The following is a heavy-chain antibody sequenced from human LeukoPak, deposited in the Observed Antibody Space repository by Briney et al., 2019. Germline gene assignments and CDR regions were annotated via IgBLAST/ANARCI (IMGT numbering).Heavy chain of an antibody. V-gene: IGHV4-59*11. CDR2: IYYSGST. CDR3: ARDPLGVYDFWSGTGGFDP. J-gene: IGHJ5*02. D-gene: IGHD3-3*01. Sequence: SETLSLTCTVSGGSISSHYWSWIRQPPGKVLEWIGYIYYSGSTNYNPSLKSRVTISVDTSKNQFSLKLSSVTAADTAVYYCARDPLGVYDFWSGTGGFDPWGQGTLVTVSS. CDR1: GGSISSHY.